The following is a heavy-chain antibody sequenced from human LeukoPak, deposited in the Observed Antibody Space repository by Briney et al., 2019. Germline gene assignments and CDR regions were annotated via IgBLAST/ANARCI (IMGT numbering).Heavy chain of an antibody. CDR1: GFTFSSYA. D-gene: IGHD5-12*01. CDR3: ARVLEVATIFFDY. CDR2: ISYDGSNK. V-gene: IGHV3-30-3*01. Sequence: PGGSLRLSCAASGFTFSSYAMHRVRQAPGKGLEWVAVISYDGSNKYYADSVKGRFTISRDNSKNTLYLQMNSLRAEDTAVYYCARVLEVATIFFDYWGQGTLVTVSS. J-gene: IGHJ4*02.